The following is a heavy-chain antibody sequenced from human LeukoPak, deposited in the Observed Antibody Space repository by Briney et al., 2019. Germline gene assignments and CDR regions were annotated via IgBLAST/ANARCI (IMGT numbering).Heavy chain of an antibody. D-gene: IGHD2-21*01. J-gene: IGHJ3*02. V-gene: IGHV3-7*01. Sequence: PGGSLRLSCAASGFTFSSYWITWVRQAPGKGLEWVANINQDGSEKCYVDSVKGRFTISRDNAKNSLSPQMNSLRVEDTAVYYCARGVVVPPRSAFDIWGQGTMVPVSS. CDR3: ARGVVVPPRSAFDI. CDR2: INQDGSEK. CDR1: GFTFSSYW.